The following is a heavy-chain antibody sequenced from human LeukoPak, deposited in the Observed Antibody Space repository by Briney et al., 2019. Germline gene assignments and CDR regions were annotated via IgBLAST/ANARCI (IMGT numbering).Heavy chain of an antibody. CDR1: GGSISSSNYY. CDR3: ARGRYNWNYGGRFFDY. Sequence: SETLSLTCTVSGGSISSSNYYWGWIRQSPGKGLEWLGSIYYSGTTYYNPSLKSRVAISVDTSKNQFSLKLSSVTAADTAVYYCARGRYNWNYGGRFFDYWGQGTLVTVSS. V-gene: IGHV4-39*01. D-gene: IGHD1-7*01. CDR2: IYYSGTT. J-gene: IGHJ4*02.